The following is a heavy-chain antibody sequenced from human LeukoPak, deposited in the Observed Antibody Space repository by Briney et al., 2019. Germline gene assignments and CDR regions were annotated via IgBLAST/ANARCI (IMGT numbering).Heavy chain of an antibody. J-gene: IGHJ4*02. D-gene: IGHD5-24*01. V-gene: IGHV1-69*13. Sequence: SVKVSCKASGGTYSSYAISWVRQAPGQGLEWMGGIIPIFGTANYAQKFQGRVTITADESTSTAYMELSSLRSEDTAVYYCARGDGYYKYYFDYWGQGTLVTVSS. CDR3: ARGDGYYKYYFDY. CDR1: GGTYSSYA. CDR2: IIPIFGTA.